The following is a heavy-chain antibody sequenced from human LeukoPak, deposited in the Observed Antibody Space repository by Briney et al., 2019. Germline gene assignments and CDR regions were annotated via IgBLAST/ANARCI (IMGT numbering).Heavy chain of an antibody. V-gene: IGHV3-30-3*01. CDR2: ISYDGSNK. D-gene: IGHD3-22*01. CDR3: AKDLDDSSDRDGDY. CDR1: GFTFSSYA. Sequence: PGGSLRLSCAASGFTFSSYAMHWVRQAPGKGLEWVAVISYDGSNKYYADSVKGRFTISRDNSKNTLYLQMNSLRAEDTAVYYCAKDLDDSSDRDGDYWGQGTLVTVSS. J-gene: IGHJ4*02.